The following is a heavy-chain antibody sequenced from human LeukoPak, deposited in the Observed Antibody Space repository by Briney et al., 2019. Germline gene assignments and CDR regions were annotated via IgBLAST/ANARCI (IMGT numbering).Heavy chain of an antibody. V-gene: IGHV1-18*01. Sequence: ASVKVSCKASGYTSTTYSISWVRQAPGQGLEWMGWISTYNGNTKYPQKLQGRVIMTTDTSTSTAYMELRSLTSDDTAVYYCARDPELRLFDYWGQGTLVTVSS. CDR1: GYTSTTYS. CDR2: ISTYNGNT. CDR3: ARDPELRLFDY. J-gene: IGHJ4*02. D-gene: IGHD1-26*01.